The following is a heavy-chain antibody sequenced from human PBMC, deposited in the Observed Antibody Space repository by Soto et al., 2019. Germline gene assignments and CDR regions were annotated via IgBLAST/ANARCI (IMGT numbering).Heavy chain of an antibody. CDR3: ARSQGSSTSLEIYYYYYYGMDV. J-gene: IGHJ6*02. Sequence: QVQLVQSGAEVKKPGSSVKVSCKASGGTFSSYAISWVRQALGQGVEGMGGIIPILGTANYAQKFRGRVTITADESTSTAYMELSSLRSEDTAVYYCARSQGSSTSLEIYYYYYYGMDVWGQGTTVTVSS. V-gene: IGHV1-69*01. D-gene: IGHD2-2*01. CDR2: IIPILGTA. CDR1: GGTFSSYA.